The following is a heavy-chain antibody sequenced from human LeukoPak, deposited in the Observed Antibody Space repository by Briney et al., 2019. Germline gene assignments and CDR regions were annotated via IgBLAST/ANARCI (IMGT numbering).Heavy chain of an antibody. J-gene: IGHJ4*02. CDR1: GFTFSSYE. CDR2: ISYDASNK. Sequence: GGPLRLSCAASGFTFSSYEMNWVRQTPGKGLVWVAVISYDASNKYYADCVKGRYTISRDNSKNTLYLQMNSLRAEDTAVYYCARDLRSSGYYAFDYWGQGTLVTVS. CDR3: ARDLRSSGYYAFDY. D-gene: IGHD3-22*01. V-gene: IGHV3-30*03.